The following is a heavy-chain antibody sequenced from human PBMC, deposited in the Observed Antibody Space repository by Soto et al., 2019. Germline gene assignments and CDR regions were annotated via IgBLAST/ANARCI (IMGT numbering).Heavy chain of an antibody. V-gene: IGHV3-7*03. CDR2: IRQDGGAQ. J-gene: IGHJ5*02. D-gene: IGHD3-10*01. CDR3: VRGGHGSGSYLGSS. Sequence: LRLSCAASGFTFTTYWMSWVRQAPGKVLQWVANIRQDGGAQYYVDSVKGRFTISRDNAKNSVYLQMDSLRVEDTAVYYCVRGGHGSGSYLGSSWGQGILVTVSS. CDR1: GFTFTTYW.